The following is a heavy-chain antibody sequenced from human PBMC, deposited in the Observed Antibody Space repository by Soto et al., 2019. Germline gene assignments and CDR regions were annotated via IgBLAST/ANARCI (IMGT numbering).Heavy chain of an antibody. CDR2: FDPEDGET. V-gene: IGHV1-24*01. CDR1: GYTLTELS. Sequence: ASVKVSCKVSGYTLTELSMHWVRQAPGKGLEWMGGFDPEDGETIYAQKFQGRVTMTEDTSTDTAYMELSSLRSEDTAVYYCSTDLENINWNYPFDPWGQGTRVTVSS. J-gene: IGHJ5*02. CDR3: STDLENINWNYPFDP. D-gene: IGHD1-7*01.